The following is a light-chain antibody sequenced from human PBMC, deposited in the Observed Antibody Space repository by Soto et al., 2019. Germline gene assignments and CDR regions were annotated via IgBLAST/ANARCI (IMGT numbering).Light chain of an antibody. V-gene: IGKV1-6*01. Sequence: AIQMTQSPSSLSASVGDRVTITCRASQGIRNDLGWYQQKPGKAPKLLIYAASILQSGVPSRFSGSGSGTDFTLTIGSLQPKDFATYYCLQDYDYPLTFGGGTKVDIK. CDR2: AAS. J-gene: IGKJ4*01. CDR3: LQDYDYPLT. CDR1: QGIRND.